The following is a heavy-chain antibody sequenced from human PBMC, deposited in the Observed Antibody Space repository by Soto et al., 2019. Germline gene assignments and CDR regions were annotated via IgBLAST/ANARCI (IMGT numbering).Heavy chain of an antibody. CDR1: GYSFTGYY. V-gene: IGHV1-2*02. D-gene: IGHD3-3*01. CDR3: ATIGFDYYYGMDV. Sequence: ASVKVSCKASGYSFTGYYLHWVRQAPGQGLEWMGWINPDRGDTNSAQKFQGRVTMTRDTSISTAYMELNRLRSDDTAVYYRATIGFDYYYGMDVWGQGTTVTVSS. J-gene: IGHJ6*02. CDR2: INPDRGDT.